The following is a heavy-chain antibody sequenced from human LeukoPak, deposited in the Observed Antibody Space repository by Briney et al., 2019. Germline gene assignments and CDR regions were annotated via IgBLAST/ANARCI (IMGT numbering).Heavy chain of an antibody. CDR3: ATGDHSFDN. J-gene: IGHJ4*02. Sequence: PSETLSLTCSVSGASLTFYYWNWIRQPARKGLEWIGRYASGTTTHNPSLKSQFSMSIDASKNQISLKLTSVTAADTAVYYCATGDHSFDNWGQGTLVTVTP. CDR1: GASLTFYY. V-gene: IGHV4-4*07. D-gene: IGHD7-27*01. CDR2: YASGTT.